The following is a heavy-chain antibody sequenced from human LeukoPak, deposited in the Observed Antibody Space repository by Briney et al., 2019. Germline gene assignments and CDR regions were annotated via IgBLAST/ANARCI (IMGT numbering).Heavy chain of an antibody. V-gene: IGHV3-53*01. CDR3: ASHYDYGGSLDY. D-gene: IGHD4-23*01. Sequence: PGGSLRLSCAASGFTVSTNYMSWVRQAPGKGLEWVSVIYPGGSTYYADSVKGRFTLSIDNSKNTLYLQMKSLRAEDTAVYYCASHYDYGGSLDYWGQGTLVTVSS. J-gene: IGHJ4*02. CDR1: GFTVSTNY. CDR2: IYPGGST.